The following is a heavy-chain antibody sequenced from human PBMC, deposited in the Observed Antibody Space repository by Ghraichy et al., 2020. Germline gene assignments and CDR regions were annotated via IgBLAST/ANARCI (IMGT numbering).Heavy chain of an antibody. V-gene: IGHV3-48*02. CDR3: ARDQGAINA. J-gene: IGHJ3*01. Sequence: GGSLRLSCAASGFTFSSYSMNWVRQAPGKGLQWVSYISSTSSTIYYADSVKGRFTISRDNARNSLYLQMKSLRDEDTAVYYCARDQGAINAWGQGTMVTVSS. D-gene: IGHD3-10*01. CDR2: ISSTSSTI. CDR1: GFTFSSYS.